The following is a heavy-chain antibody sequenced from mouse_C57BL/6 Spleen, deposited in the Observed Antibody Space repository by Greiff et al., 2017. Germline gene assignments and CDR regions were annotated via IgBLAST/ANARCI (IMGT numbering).Heavy chain of an antibody. CDR1: GYTFTSYW. CDR3: ARGGIYYGNYGGFAY. V-gene: IGHV1-53*01. CDR2: INPSNGGT. J-gene: IGHJ3*01. Sequence: VKLQQPGTELVKPGASVKLSCKASGYTFTSYWMHWVKQRPGQGLEWIGNINPSNGGTNYNEKLKSKATLTVDKSYSTTYMQLSSLTSEDAAVYYCARGGIYYGNYGGFAYWGQGTLVTVSA. D-gene: IGHD2-1*01.